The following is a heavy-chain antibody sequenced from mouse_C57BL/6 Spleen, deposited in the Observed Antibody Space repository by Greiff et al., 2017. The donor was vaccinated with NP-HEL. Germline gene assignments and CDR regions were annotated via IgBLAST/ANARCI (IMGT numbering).Heavy chain of an antibody. V-gene: IGHV1-82*01. J-gene: IGHJ2*01. CDR3: ARNYGADY. CDR1: GYAFSSSW. CDR2: IYPGDGDT. D-gene: IGHD1-1*02. Sequence: QVQLKESGPELVKPGASVKISCKASGYAFSSSWMNWVKQRPGKGLEWIGRIYPGDGDTNYNGKFKGKATLTADKSSSTAYMQLSSLTSEDSAVYFCARNYGADYWGQGTTLTVSS.